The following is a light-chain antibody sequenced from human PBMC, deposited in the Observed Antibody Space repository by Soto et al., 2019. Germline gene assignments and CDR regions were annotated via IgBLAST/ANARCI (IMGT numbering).Light chain of an antibody. V-gene: IGLV1-40*01. Sequence: QSVLTQPPSVSGAPGQRVTISCTGSSSNIGAGYDVHWYQQLPGTAPKLLIYGNSNRPSGVPDRFSGSKSGTSASLAITGLQAEDEADYYCQSYDISLSANVFGTGTKVTVL. CDR3: QSYDISLSANV. CDR2: GNS. J-gene: IGLJ1*01. CDR1: SSNIGAGYD.